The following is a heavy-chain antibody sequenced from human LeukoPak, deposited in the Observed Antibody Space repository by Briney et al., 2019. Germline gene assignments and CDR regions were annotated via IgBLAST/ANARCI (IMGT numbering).Heavy chain of an antibody. CDR3: ARVPTTGAFDY. J-gene: IGHJ4*02. V-gene: IGHV4-34*01. CDR1: GGSFSGYY. D-gene: IGHD1-1*01. Sequence: SETLSLTCAVYGGSFSGYYWSWIRQPPGKGLEWIGEINHSGSTGYNPSLKSRVTISVDTSKNQFSLKLSSVTAADTAVYYCARVPTTGAFDYWGQGTLVTVSS. CDR2: INHSGST.